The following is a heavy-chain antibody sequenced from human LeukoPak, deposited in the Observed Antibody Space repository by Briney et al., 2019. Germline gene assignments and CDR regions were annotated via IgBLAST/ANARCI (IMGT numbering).Heavy chain of an antibody. CDR3: ARDHNWGPDY. Sequence: ASVKVSCKALGYTFTDHSFHWLRQAPGQGIEWVGWIHPGRGDTNIAQKFQGRVSLTRDMSISTAYMELSRLTSDDTAVYYCARDHNWGPDYCGQGPLVSVSS. J-gene: IGHJ4*02. CDR1: GYTFTDHS. V-gene: IGHV1-2*02. CDR2: IHPGRGDT. D-gene: IGHD7-27*01.